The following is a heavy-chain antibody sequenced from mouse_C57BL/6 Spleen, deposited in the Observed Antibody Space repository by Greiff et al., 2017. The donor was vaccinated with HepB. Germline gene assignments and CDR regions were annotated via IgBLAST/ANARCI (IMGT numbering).Heavy chain of an antibody. CDR1: GYTFTSYW. J-gene: IGHJ4*01. D-gene: IGHD4-1*02. Sequence: VQLQQPGAELVRPGSSVKLSCKASGYTFTSYWMDWVKQRPGQGLEWIGNIYPSDSETHYNQKFKDKATLTVDKSSSTAYMQLSSLTSEDSAVYYCAQLGRGENAMDYWGQGTSVTVSS. CDR2: IYPSDSET. V-gene: IGHV1-61*01. CDR3: AQLGRGENAMDY.